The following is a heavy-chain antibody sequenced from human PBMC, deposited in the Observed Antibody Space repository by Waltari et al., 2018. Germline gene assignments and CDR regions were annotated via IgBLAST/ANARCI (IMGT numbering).Heavy chain of an antibody. CDR3: AKGVSSWYSFGMDV. Sequence: EVKVVESGGGLVQPGRSLRLSCTGSGFSFDNFAMHWVREAPGKGRGWVSGISWDSRAIGYADSVKGRFTISRDNARNSVYLQMNSLRSEDMALYYCAKGVSSWYSFGMDVWGQGTTVTVSS. D-gene: IGHD6-13*01. J-gene: IGHJ6*02. CDR1: GFSFDNFA. V-gene: IGHV3-9*03. CDR2: ISWDSRAI.